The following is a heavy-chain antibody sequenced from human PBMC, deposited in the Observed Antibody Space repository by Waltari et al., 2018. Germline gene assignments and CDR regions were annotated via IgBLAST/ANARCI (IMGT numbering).Heavy chain of an antibody. CDR3: ARDARDWEAVDNTYLDS. J-gene: IGHJ4*02. CDR1: GGSFNGSY. Sequence: QLRLQQWGAGLLKPSETLSLTCAVSGGSFNGSYWIWIRQTPGKGLEWIGEVDHSGSANYSPSLKSRVTVSLDTSNKQVSLTLTSVTAADTGIYYCARDARDWEAVDNTYLDSWGQGTLVAVSS. D-gene: IGHD2-21*02. CDR2: VDHSGSA. V-gene: IGHV4-34*01.